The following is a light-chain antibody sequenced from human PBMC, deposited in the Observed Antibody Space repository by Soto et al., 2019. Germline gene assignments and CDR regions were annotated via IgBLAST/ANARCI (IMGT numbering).Light chain of an antibody. Sequence: DIVMTQSPDSLAVSLGERATINCKSRQSVLHSSTKKNYLAWYQQKPGQPPKLLIYWASTRESGVPDRFSGSGSGTDFTLTISSLQAEDVAVYYCQQYYTTPPYTFGQGTKPEIK. CDR2: WAS. V-gene: IGKV4-1*01. CDR1: QSVLHSSTKKNY. CDR3: QQYYTTPPYT. J-gene: IGKJ2*01.